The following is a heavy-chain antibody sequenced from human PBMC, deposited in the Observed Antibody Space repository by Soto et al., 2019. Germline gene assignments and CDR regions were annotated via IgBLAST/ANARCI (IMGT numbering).Heavy chain of an antibody. J-gene: IGHJ4*02. Sequence: ASVKVCCKVSGYTLTELSMHWVRQAPGEGLEWMGGFDPEDGETIYAQKFQGRVTMTEDTSTDTAYMELSSLRSEDTAVYYCAILLAVAGVAFDYWGQGTLVTVSS. CDR3: AILLAVAGVAFDY. CDR2: FDPEDGET. CDR1: GYTLTELS. V-gene: IGHV1-24*01. D-gene: IGHD6-19*01.